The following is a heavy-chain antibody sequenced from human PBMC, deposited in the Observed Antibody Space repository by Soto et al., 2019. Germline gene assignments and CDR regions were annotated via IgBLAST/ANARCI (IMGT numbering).Heavy chain of an antibody. D-gene: IGHD5-12*01. J-gene: IGHJ3*02. CDR2: INPSGGST. V-gene: IGHV1-46*03. CDR3: ASFPDIVATKRPVRAFDI. CDR1: GYTFTSYY. Sequence: ASVKVSCKASGYTFTSYYMHWVRQAPGQGLEWMGIINPSGGSTSYAQKFQGRVTMTRDTSTSTVYMELSSLRSEDTAVYYCASFPDIVATKRPVRAFDIWGQGTMVTVSS.